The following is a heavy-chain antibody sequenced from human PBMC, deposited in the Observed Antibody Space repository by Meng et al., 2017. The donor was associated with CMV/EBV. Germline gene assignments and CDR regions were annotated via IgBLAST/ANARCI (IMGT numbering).Heavy chain of an antibody. J-gene: IGHJ3*02. CDR2: ISSSSSYI. Sequence: GESLKISCAASGFTFSSYSMNWVRQAPGKGLEWVSSISSSSSYIYYADSVKGRFTISRDNVKNSLYLQMNSLRAEDTAVYYCARDPIVVVPAALIGDAFDIWGQGTMVTVSS. CDR1: GFTFSSYS. CDR3: ARDPIVVVPAALIGDAFDI. D-gene: IGHD2-2*01. V-gene: IGHV3-21*01.